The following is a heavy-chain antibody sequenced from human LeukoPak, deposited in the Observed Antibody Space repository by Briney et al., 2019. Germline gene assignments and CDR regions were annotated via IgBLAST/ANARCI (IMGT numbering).Heavy chain of an antibody. CDR1: GYTFTGYY. J-gene: IGHJ4*02. Sequence: GASVKVSCKASGYTFTGYYMHSVRPAPGQGLEWMGWINPNSGGTNYAQKFQGRVTMTRDTSISTAYMELSRLRSDDTAVYYCARVFYDILTGYPRGFDYWGQGTLVTVSS. CDR3: ARVFYDILTGYPRGFDY. V-gene: IGHV1-2*02. CDR2: INPNSGGT. D-gene: IGHD3-9*01.